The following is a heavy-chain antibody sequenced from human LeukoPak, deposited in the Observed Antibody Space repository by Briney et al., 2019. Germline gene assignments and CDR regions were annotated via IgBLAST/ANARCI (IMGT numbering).Heavy chain of an antibody. J-gene: IGHJ4*02. CDR3: ASYPRYSSSPPFDY. V-gene: IGHV1-2*02. CDR2: INPNTGAT. Sequence: ASVKVSCKASGHTFTGQDMHWVRQAPGQGFEWMGWINPNTGATNYAQKFQGRVTMTRDTTINTAYMELTSLTSDDTAVYYCASYPRYSSSPPFDYWGQGTMVTVSP. CDR1: GHTFTGQD. D-gene: IGHD6-6*01.